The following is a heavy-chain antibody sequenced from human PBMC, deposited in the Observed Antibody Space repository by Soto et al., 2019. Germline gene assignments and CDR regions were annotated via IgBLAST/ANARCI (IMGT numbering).Heavy chain of an antibody. D-gene: IGHD4-17*01. CDR3: ANHLPYGDYYFDY. Sequence: QVQLVQSGAEVKKPGSAVNVSCKASGGTFSSYAISWVRQAPGQGLEWMGGIIPIFGTANYAQKFQGRVTITADESTSTAYMELSSLRSEDTAVYYCANHLPYGDYYFDYWGQGTLVTVSS. V-gene: IGHV1-69*01. CDR1: GGTFSSYA. CDR2: IIPIFGTA. J-gene: IGHJ4*02.